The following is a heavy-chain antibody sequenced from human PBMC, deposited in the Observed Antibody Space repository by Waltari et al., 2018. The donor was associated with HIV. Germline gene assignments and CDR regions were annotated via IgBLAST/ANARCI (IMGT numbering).Heavy chain of an antibody. Sequence: QVQLVESGGGVVQPGRSLRLSCAASGFTVRNSGMHWVRQAPGKGVGWVGVVWQDGRNKYYGDSGKGRCTISRDKSKNTLELQMNSLRAEDTAVYYCARDVQGYCAGERCFYGMDVWGQGTTVTVSS. CDR2: VWQDGRNK. J-gene: IGHJ6*02. CDR3: ARDVQGYCAGERCFYGMDV. D-gene: IGHD2-8*02. V-gene: IGHV3-33*01. CDR1: GFTVRNSG.